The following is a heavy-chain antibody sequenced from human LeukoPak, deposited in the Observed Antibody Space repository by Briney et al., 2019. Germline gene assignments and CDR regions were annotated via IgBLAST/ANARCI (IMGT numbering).Heavy chain of an antibody. CDR2: IYPGDSDT. D-gene: IGHD6-13*01. CDR1: GYSYTSYW. V-gene: IGHV5-51*01. Sequence: GESLKISRKGSGYSYTSYWIGWVRQRPGKGLEWMGIIYPGDSDTRYSPSFEGQVTISADKSISTAYLQWSSLKASDTAMYYCARLTREFVAAADNWLDPWGQGTLVTVSS. CDR3: ARLTREFVAAADNWLDP. J-gene: IGHJ5*02.